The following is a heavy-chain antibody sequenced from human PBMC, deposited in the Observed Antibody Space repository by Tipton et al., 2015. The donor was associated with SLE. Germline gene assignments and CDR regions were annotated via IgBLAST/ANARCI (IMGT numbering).Heavy chain of an antibody. V-gene: IGHV4-59*11. CDR2: IYFTGST. CDR3: ARTFRYYDSSGLGWFDP. D-gene: IGHD3-22*01. Sequence: TLSLTCTVSGGSISSHYWSWIRQPPGKGLEWIGYIYFTGSTNYNPSLKSRVTISVDRSKNQFSLKLNSVTAADTAVYYCARTFRYYDSSGLGWFDPWGQGTLVTVSS. J-gene: IGHJ5*02. CDR1: GGSISSHY.